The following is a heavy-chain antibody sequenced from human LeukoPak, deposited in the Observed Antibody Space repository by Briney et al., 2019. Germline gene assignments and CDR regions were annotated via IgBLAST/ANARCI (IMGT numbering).Heavy chain of an antibody. CDR3: ARDQSIYDFWSGYSGGYGMDV. J-gene: IGHJ6*02. V-gene: IGHV3-21*01. CDR1: GFTFSSYS. Sequence: GGSLRLSCAASGFTFSSYSMNWVRQAPGKGLEWVSSISSSSSYIYYADSVKGRFTISRDNAKNSLYLQMNSLRAEDTAVYYCARDQSIYDFWSGYSGGYGMDVWDQGTTVTVSS. CDR2: ISSSSSYI. D-gene: IGHD3-3*01.